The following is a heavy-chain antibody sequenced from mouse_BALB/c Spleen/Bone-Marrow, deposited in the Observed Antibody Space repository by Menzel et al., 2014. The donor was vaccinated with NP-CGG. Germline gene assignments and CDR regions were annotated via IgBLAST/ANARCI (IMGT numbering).Heavy chain of an antibody. CDR3: AKGGITTVWYFDV. V-gene: IGHV2-5*01. CDR2: IWRGGST. D-gene: IGHD1-1*01. CDR1: GFSLTRNG. J-gene: IGHJ1*01. Sequence: VKLMESGPGLVQPSQSLSITCTVSGFSLTRNGVHWVRQSPGKGLEWLGVIWRGGSTDYNEAFMSRLSITKDNSKSQVFFKMNSLQGDDTAIYYCAKGGITTVWYFDVWGARTTVTVSS.